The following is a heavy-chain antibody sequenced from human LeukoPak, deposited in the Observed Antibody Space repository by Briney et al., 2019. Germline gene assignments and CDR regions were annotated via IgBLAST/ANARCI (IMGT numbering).Heavy chain of an antibody. J-gene: IGHJ3*02. CDR3: ARGNYGDYVDAFDI. Sequence: ASVKVSCKASVYTFTGYYMHWVRQAPGQGLEWMGWINPNSGGTNYAQKFQGRVTMTRDTSISTAYMELSRLRSDDTAVYYCARGNYGDYVDAFDIWGQGTMVTVSS. V-gene: IGHV1-2*02. CDR2: INPNSGGT. D-gene: IGHD4-17*01. CDR1: VYTFTGYY.